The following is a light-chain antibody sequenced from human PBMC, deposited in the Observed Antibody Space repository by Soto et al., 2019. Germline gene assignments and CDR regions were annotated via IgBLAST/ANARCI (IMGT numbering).Light chain of an antibody. CDR2: GAS. V-gene: IGKV1-17*03. Sequence: DIQMTQSPSAMSASVGDRVTITCRASQGISNYLAWFQQKPGKVPKRLIYGASSLQSGVPSRFSGTGSGTEFTLTISSLQPDDFATYYCQQYHTSSITFGQGTRLEIK. CDR1: QGISNY. CDR3: QQYHTSSIT. J-gene: IGKJ5*01.